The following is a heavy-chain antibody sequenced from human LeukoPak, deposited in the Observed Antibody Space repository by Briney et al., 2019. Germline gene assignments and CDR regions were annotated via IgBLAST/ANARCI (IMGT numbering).Heavy chain of an antibody. CDR2: IIPIFGTA. CDR3: AIWGQQLAFDY. D-gene: IGHD6-13*01. V-gene: IGHV1-69*05. J-gene: IGHJ4*02. CDR1: GGTFSSYA. Sequence: ASVKVSCKASGGTFSSYAISWVRQAPGQGLEWMGGIIPIFGTANYAQKFQGRVTITTDESTGTAYMELSSLRSEDTAVYYCAIWGQQLAFDYWGQGTLVTASS.